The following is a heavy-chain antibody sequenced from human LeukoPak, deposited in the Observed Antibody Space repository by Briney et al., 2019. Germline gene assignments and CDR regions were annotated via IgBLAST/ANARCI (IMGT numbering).Heavy chain of an antibody. CDR3: ARALGDYYYYYMDV. CDR2: IKQDGSEK. D-gene: IGHD7-27*01. Sequence: GGSLRLSCAASGFTFSSYWMSWVRQAPAKGLEWVANIKQDGSEKYYVDSVKGRFTISRDNAKNSLYLQMNSLRAEDTAVYYCARALGDYYYYYMDVWGKGTTVTVSS. V-gene: IGHV3-7*01. J-gene: IGHJ6*03. CDR1: GFTFSSYW.